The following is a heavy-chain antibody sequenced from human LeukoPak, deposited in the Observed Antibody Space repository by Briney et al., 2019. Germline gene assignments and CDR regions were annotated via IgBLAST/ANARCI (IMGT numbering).Heavy chain of an antibody. J-gene: IGHJ5*02. V-gene: IGHV3-7*01. D-gene: IGHD1-26*01. CDR1: GFTFSSYW. CDR3: ARDKVVGATWFGP. Sequence: GGSLRLSCAASGFTFSSYWMAWVRQAPGKRPEWVANIKQDGSERYYVDSVKGRFTISRDNAKNSLFLQMNSLRAEDTAMYYCARDKVVGATWFGPWGQGTLVTVSS. CDR2: IKQDGSER.